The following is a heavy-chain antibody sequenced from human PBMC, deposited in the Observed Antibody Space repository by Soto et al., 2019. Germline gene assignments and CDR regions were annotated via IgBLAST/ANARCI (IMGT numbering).Heavy chain of an antibody. CDR1: GFTFSNFG. J-gene: IGHJ1*01. V-gene: IGHV3-30*18. CDR2: ISHDGTVQ. CDR3: AKEPEVRRSAWVFHH. D-gene: IGHD6-19*01. Sequence: QVQLVESGGGVVQPGRSLRLSCAASGFTFSNFGMHWVRQAPGKGLEWVSVISHDGTVQYYADSVKDRFTISRDNSKNTLYLQMNSPRADDTAVYFCAKEPEVRRSAWVFHHWGQGTLDIVSS.